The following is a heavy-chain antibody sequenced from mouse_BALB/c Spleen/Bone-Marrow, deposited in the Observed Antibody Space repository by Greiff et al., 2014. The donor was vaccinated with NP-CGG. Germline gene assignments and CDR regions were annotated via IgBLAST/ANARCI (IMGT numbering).Heavy chain of an antibody. V-gene: IGHV5-15*02. CDR2: ISNLAHSI. D-gene: IGHD2-1*01. Sequence: EVQLQESGGALVQPGGSRKLSCAASGFTFSDYGMAWVRQAPGKGPEWVAFISNLAHSIYYTDTVTGRFTISRENAKNTLYLEMSSLRSEDTAMYYCARETTRGAMDYWGQGTSVTVSS. J-gene: IGHJ4*01. CDR3: ARETTRGAMDY. CDR1: GFTFSDYG.